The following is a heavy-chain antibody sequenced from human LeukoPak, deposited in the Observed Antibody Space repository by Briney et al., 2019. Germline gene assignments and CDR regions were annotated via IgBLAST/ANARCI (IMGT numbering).Heavy chain of an antibody. Sequence: GGSLRLSCAASGFTVSTNYMSWVRQAPGKGLECVSIIYSGGSTYYADSVKGRFTISRDNSKNTLYLQMNSLRAEDTAVYYCARGRPYSSSSGAAYWGQGTLVTVSS. CDR2: IYSGGST. J-gene: IGHJ4*02. V-gene: IGHV3-53*01. CDR1: GFTVSTNY. D-gene: IGHD6-6*01. CDR3: ARGRPYSSSSGAAY.